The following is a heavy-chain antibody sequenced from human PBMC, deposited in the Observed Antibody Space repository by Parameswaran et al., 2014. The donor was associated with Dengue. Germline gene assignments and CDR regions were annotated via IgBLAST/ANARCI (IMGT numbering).Heavy chain of an antibody. D-gene: IGHD3-16*01. Sequence: WIRQPPGKGLVWVSRIDSYGSTTNYADSVKGRFTISRDNAKYTLYLKMDSLRAEDTALYYCARVRGIWFLDLWGRGTLVTVSS. CDR3: ARVRGIWFLDL. J-gene: IGHJ2*01. V-gene: IGHV3-74*01. CDR2: IDSYGSTT.